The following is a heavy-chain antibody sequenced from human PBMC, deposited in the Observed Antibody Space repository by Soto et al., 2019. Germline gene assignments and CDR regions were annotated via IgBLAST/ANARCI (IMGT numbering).Heavy chain of an antibody. CDR1: GGSISSGGYY. V-gene: IGHV4-31*03. D-gene: IGHD3-22*01. J-gene: IGHJ4*02. CDR2: IYYSGST. CDR3: AREQNYYDSSGYADYFDY. Sequence: PSETLSLTCTVSGGSISSGGYYWSWIRQHPGKGLEWIGYIYYSGSTYYNPSLKSRVTISVDTSKNQFSLKLSSVTAADTAVYYCAREQNYYDSSGYADYFDYWGQGTLVTVSS.